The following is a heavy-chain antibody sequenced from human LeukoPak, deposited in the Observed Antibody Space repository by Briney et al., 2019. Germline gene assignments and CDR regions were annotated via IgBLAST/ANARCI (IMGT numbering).Heavy chain of an antibody. D-gene: IGHD3-22*01. CDR1: GYTFTGYY. CDR2: INPNSGGT. Sequence: ASVKVSCKASGYTFTGYYMHWVRQAPGQGLEWMGRINPNSGGTNYAQRFQGRVTMTRDTSISTAYMELSRLRSDDTAVYYCARDSTYYYDSSGDDAFDIWGQGTMVTVSS. CDR3: ARDSTYYYDSSGDDAFDI. J-gene: IGHJ3*02. V-gene: IGHV1-2*06.